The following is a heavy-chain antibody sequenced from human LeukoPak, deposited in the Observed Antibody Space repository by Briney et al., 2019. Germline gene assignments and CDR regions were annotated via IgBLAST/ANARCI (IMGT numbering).Heavy chain of an antibody. CDR1: GFTFSSYA. CDR2: ISYDGSNK. J-gene: IGHJ4*02. D-gene: IGHD6-13*01. Sequence: GGSLRLSCSASGFTFSSYAMHWVRQAPGKGLEWVAVISYDGSNKYYADSVKGRFTISRDNSKNTLYLQMNSLRAEDTAVYYCARTGMSGIAAAGSDHYFDYWGQGTLVTVSS. V-gene: IGHV3-30-3*01. CDR3: ARTGMSGIAAAGSDHYFDY.